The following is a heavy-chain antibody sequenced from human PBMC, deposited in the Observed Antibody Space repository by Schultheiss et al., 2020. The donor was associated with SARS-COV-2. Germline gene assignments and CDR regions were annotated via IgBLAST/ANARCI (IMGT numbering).Heavy chain of an antibody. CDR1: GGSFSGYY. D-gene: IGHD5-12*01. CDR2: INHSGST. CDR3: ARVRVVATSADAFDI. J-gene: IGHJ3*02. Sequence: SETLSLTCAVYGGSFSGYYWSWIRQPPGKGLEWIGEINHSGSTNYNPSLKSRVTISVDTSKNQFSLKVSSVTAADTAVYYCARVRVVATSADAFDIWGQGTMVTVSS. V-gene: IGHV4-34*01.